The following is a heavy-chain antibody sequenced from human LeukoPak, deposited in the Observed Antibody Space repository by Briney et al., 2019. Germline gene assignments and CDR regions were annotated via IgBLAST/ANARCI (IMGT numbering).Heavy chain of an antibody. Sequence: ASVTVSCKASGYTFTSYGISWVRQAPGQGLEGMGWISAYNGNTNYAQKLQGRVTMTTDTSTSTAYMELRSLRSDDTAVYYCARDGGATAYYYYYYMDVWGKGTTVTVSS. CDR3: ARDGGATAYYYYYYMDV. J-gene: IGHJ6*03. CDR2: ISAYNGNT. D-gene: IGHD1-26*01. V-gene: IGHV1-18*01. CDR1: GYTFTSYG.